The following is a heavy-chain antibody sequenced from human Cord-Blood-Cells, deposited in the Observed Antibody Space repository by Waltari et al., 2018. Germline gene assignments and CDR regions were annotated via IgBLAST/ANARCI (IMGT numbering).Heavy chain of an antibody. CDR3: ARPHPGDAFDI. D-gene: IGHD7-27*01. CDR2: IYYSGST. V-gene: IGHV4-39*01. CDR1: GGYISSSSYY. J-gene: IGHJ3*02. Sequence: QLQLQESGPGLVKPSETLSLTCTVSGGYISSSSYYWGWIRQPPGKGLEWIGSIYYSGSTYYNPSLKSRVTISVDTSKNQFSLKLSSVTAADTAVYYCARPHPGDAFDIWGQGTMVTVSS.